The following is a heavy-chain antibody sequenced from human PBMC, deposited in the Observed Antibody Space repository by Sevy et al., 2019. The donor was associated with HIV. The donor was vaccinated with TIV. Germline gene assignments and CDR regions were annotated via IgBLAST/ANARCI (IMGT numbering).Heavy chain of an antibody. Sequence: GGSLRLSCAASGFTFSGYAMNWVRQAPGKGLEWVSAINGKGRSTHYADSVEGRFTISRDNSKNTLYLEMNSLRAEDTAVYYLAKTINSGGGGVPAANYYYYGLDVWGQGTTVTVSS. CDR1: GFTFSGYA. J-gene: IGHJ6*02. D-gene: IGHD2-2*01. V-gene: IGHV3-23*01. CDR2: INGKGRST. CDR3: AKTINSGGGGVPAANYYYYGLDV.